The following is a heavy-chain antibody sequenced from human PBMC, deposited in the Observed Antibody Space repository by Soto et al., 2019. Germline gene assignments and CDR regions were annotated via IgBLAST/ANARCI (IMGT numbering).Heavy chain of an antibody. CDR3: ARVVAGDFWSGYYTNWFDP. CDR1: GGSISSYY. D-gene: IGHD3-3*01. V-gene: IGHV4-59*01. CDR2: IYYSGST. J-gene: IGHJ5*02. Sequence: ATLSLTCTVSGGSISSYYWSWIRQPPGRGLEWIGYIYYSGSTNYNPSLKSRVTISVDTSKNQFSLKLSSVTAADTAVYYCARVVAGDFWSGYYTNWFDPWGQRTLVTVSS.